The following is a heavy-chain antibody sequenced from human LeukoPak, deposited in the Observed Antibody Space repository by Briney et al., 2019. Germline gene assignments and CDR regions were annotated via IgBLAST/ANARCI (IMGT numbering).Heavy chain of an antibody. CDR2: MNPNSGNT. CDR3: ARVGRKGYWSSSGFDY. CDR1: GYTFTSYD. J-gene: IGHJ4*02. Sequence: ASVKVSCKASGYTFTSYDINWVRQATGQGLEWMGWMNPNSGNTGYAQKFQGRVTITRNTSISTAYMELSSLRSEDTAVYYCARVGRKGYWSSSGFDYWGQGTLVTVSS. D-gene: IGHD6-19*01. V-gene: IGHV1-8*03.